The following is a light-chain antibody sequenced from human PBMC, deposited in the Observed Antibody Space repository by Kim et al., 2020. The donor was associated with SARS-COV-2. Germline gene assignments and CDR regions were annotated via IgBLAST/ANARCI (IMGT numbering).Light chain of an antibody. J-gene: IGLJ1*01. CDR2: DVS. V-gene: IGLV2-14*03. CDR3: SSYTGTTILYV. CDR1: SSDVGAYDY. Sequence: QSVLTQPASVSGSPGQSITISCTGTSSDVGAYDYVSWFKQLPGKAPQLVIYDVSFRPSGISNRLSGSKSGNTASLTISGLQTEDEADYFCSSYTGTTILYVFGTGTKVSVL.